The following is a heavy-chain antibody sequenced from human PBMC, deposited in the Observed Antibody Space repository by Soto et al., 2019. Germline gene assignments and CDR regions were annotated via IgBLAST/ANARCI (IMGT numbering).Heavy chain of an antibody. Sequence: GESLKISCKGSGYSFTNYWIGWVRQMPGKGLEWMGIIYPGDSDTRYSPSFQGQVTISADKSISTAYLQWSSLKASDTAMYYCATSRQDILTGYYTAILDYWGQGTLVTVSS. CDR1: GYSFTNYW. CDR3: ATSRQDILTGYYTAILDY. V-gene: IGHV5-51*01. J-gene: IGHJ4*02. D-gene: IGHD3-9*01. CDR2: IYPGDSDT.